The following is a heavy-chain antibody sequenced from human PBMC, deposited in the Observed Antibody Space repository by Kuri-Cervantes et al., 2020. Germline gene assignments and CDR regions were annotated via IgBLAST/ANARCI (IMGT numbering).Heavy chain of an antibody. CDR1: GFTFSTYS. CDR2: IGNSGRTS. CDR3: ARSVGCSSSSCYGDNYYYMDV. J-gene: IGHJ6*03. Sequence: GGSLRLSCAASGFTFSTYSMNWVRQAPGKGLEWVSFIGNSGRTSYYADSVKGRFTISRDNAKNLLYLQMNSLRTEDTAVYYCARSVGCSSSSCYGDNYYYMDVWGKGTTVTVSS. V-gene: IGHV3-48*04. D-gene: IGHD2-2*01.